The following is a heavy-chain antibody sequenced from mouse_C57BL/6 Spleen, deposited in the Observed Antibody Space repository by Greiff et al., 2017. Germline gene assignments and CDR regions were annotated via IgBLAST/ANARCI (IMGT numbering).Heavy chain of an antibody. D-gene: IGHD2-1*01. CDR3: ARQGNDYAMDY. J-gene: IGHJ4*01. V-gene: IGHV5-17*01. CDR1: GFTFSDYG. CDR2: ISSGSSTI. Sequence: EVKVEESGGGLVKPGGSLKLSCAASGFTFSDYGMHWVRQAPEKGLEWVAYISSGSSTIYYADTVKGRFTISRDNAKNTLFLQMTSLRSEDTAMYYCARQGNDYAMDYWGQGTSVTVSS.